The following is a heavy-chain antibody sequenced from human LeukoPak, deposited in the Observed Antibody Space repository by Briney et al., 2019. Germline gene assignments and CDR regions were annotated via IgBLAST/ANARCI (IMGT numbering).Heavy chain of an antibody. Sequence: PSETLSLTCTVSGGSISNYYWSWIRQPAGKGLEWIGRIYSSGSTNYNPSLNSRVTMSVDTSNKQFSLKLSPVTAADTAVYYCARVGSGSSFDYWGQGTLVTVSS. J-gene: IGHJ4*02. CDR3: ARVGSGSSFDY. CDR1: GGSISNYY. V-gene: IGHV4-4*07. D-gene: IGHD3-10*01. CDR2: IYSSGST.